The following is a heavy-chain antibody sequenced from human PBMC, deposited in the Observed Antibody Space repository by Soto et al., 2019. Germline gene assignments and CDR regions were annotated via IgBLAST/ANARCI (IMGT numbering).Heavy chain of an antibody. J-gene: IGHJ4*02. D-gene: IGHD3-10*01. CDR2: IYNSGST. Sequence: QVQLQESGPGLVKPSQNLSLTYTGSGGSVNSGGYYWSWIRQHPGKGLEWIGYIYNSGSTYYNPSLKSRVTISVDTSKNQFSLKLSSVTAADTAVYCCARGITMVRGVIHTPYFDYWGQGTLVTVSS. CDR3: ARGITMVRGVIHTPYFDY. CDR1: GGSVNSGGYY. V-gene: IGHV4-31*03.